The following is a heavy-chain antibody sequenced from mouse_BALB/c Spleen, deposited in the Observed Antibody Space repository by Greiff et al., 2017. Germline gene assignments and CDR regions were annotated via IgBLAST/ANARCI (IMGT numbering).Heavy chain of an antibody. CDR3: ARGRAMDY. Sequence: QVQLQQPGAELVKPGAPVKLSCKASGYTFTSYWMNWVKQRPGRGLEWIGRIDPSDSETHYNQKFKDKATLTVDKSSSTAYIQLSSLTSEDSAVYYCARGRAMDYWGQGTSVTVSS. J-gene: IGHJ4*01. CDR1: GYTFTSYW. V-gene: IGHV1-69*02. CDR2: IDPSDSET.